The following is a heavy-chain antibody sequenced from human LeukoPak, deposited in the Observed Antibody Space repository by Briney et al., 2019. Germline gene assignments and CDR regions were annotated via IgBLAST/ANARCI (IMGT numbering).Heavy chain of an antibody. CDR1: GYTFTSYD. Sequence: ASVKVSCKASGYTFTSYDINWVRQATGQGLEWMGWMNPNSGNTGYAQKFQGRVTITGNTSISTAYMELSSLRSEDTAVYYCARGCLWFGELPDYWGQGTLVTVSS. D-gene: IGHD3-10*01. J-gene: IGHJ4*02. CDR3: ARGCLWFGELPDY. V-gene: IGHV1-8*03. CDR2: MNPNSGNT.